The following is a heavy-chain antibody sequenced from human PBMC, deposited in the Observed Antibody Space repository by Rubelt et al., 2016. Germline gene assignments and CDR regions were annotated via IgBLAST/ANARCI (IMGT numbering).Heavy chain of an antibody. V-gene: IGHV6-1*01. D-gene: IGHD6-13*01. CDR3: AREGQLVPERIDY. Sequence: SPSRGLEWLGRTYYRSKWYNDYAVSVKSRITINPDTSKNQFSLQLYSVTPEDTAVYYCAREGQLVPERIDYWGQGTLVTVSS. CDR2: TYYRSKWYN. J-gene: IGHJ4*02.